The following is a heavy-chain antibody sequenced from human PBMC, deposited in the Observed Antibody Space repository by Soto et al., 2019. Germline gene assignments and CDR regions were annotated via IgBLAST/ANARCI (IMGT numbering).Heavy chain of an antibody. CDR1: GFTVSSNY. CDR3: ARDGPYYYASRMDV. V-gene: IGHV3-53*04. CDR2: IHSGGDT. D-gene: IGHD3-10*01. Sequence: EVQLVESGGGLVQPGGSLRLSCAASGFTVSSNYMTWVRQAPGKGLEWVSVIHSGGDTYYANSVKGRFTVSRHDSKNTLYLQMNSLTPEDTAVYYCARDGPYYYASRMDVWGQGTTATVSS. J-gene: IGHJ6*02.